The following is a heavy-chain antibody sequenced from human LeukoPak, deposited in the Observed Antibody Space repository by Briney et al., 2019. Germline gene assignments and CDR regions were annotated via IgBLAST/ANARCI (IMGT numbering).Heavy chain of an antibody. CDR3: ARDMAQESYYYDSSGYTSNFDY. V-gene: IGHV1-2*02. J-gene: IGHJ4*02. Sequence: GASVKVSCKASGYTFTGYYMHWVRQAPGQGLEWMGWINPNSGGTNYAQKFQGRVTMTRDTSISTAYMELSRLRSDDTAVYYCARDMAQESYYYDSSGYTSNFDYWGQGTLVTVSS. D-gene: IGHD3-22*01. CDR2: INPNSGGT. CDR1: GYTFTGYY.